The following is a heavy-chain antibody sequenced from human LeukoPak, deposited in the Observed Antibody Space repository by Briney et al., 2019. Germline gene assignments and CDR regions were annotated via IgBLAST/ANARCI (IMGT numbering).Heavy chain of an antibody. CDR3: AGEWIQLIAY. Sequence: SETLSLTCTVSGGSISSGSYYWSWIRQPAGKGLEWIGRIYTSGSTNYNPSLKSRVTISVDTFKNQFSLKLSSVTAAATAVYSCAGEWIQLIAYGGQGPLVTVP. CDR1: GGSISSGSYY. J-gene: IGHJ4*02. CDR2: IYTSGST. D-gene: IGHD5-18*01. V-gene: IGHV4-61*02.